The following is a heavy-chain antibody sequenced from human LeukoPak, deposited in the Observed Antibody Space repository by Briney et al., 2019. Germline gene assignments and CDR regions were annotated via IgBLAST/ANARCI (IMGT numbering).Heavy chain of an antibody. CDR1: GYTFTGHY. D-gene: IGHD3-16*01. V-gene: IGHV1-2*02. CDR3: AREGGGGYDY. J-gene: IGHJ4*02. Sequence: ASVKVSCKASGYTFTGHYMHWVRQAPGQGLEWMGWINPNSGGTISSQNFQGRVTLTRDTSISTAYMELSRLRSDDTAVYYCAREGGGGYDYWGQGTLVTVSS. CDR2: INPNSGGT.